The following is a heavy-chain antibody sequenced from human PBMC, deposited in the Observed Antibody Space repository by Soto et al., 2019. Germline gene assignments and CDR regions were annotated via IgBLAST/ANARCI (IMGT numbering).Heavy chain of an antibody. J-gene: IGHJ4*02. CDR1: GYTFTSYG. D-gene: IGHD3-22*01. Sequence: ASVKVSCKASGYTFTSYGISWVRQAPGQGLEWMGWISAYNGNTNYAQKLQGRVTMTTDTSTSTAYLQMNSLKTEDTAVYYCTSRARISMIVDYWGQGTLVTVSS. CDR2: ISAYNGNT. CDR3: TSRARISMIVDY. V-gene: IGHV1-18*01.